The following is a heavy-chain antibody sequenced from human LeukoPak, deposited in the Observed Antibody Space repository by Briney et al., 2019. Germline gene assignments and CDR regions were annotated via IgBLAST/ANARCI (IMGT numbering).Heavy chain of an antibody. CDR1: GLTFSSYG. J-gene: IGHJ6*02. Sequence: AGGSLRLSCAASGLTFSSYGMHWVRQAPGKGLEWVAVIWYDGSNKYYADSVKGRFTISRDNSKNTLYLQMNSLRAEDTAVYYCARDDVSANYYYYGMDVWGQGTTVTVSS. D-gene: IGHD3-10*01. CDR2: IWYDGSNK. CDR3: ARDDVSANYYYYGMDV. V-gene: IGHV3-33*01.